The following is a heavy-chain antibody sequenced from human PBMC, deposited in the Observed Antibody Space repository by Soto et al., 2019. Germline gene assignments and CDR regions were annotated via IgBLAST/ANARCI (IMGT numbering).Heavy chain of an antibody. D-gene: IGHD4-17*01. CDR2: INHSGST. CDR3: AREGVGLTVTPQTFDI. J-gene: IGHJ3*02. Sequence: QVQLQQWGAGLLKPSETLSLTCAVYGGSFSGYYWSWIRQPPGKGLEWIGEINHSGSTNYNPSLKSRVNISVDTSKNQFSLELSSVTAPDTAVYYCAREGVGLTVTPQTFDIWGQGTMVTVSS. V-gene: IGHV4-34*01. CDR1: GGSFSGYY.